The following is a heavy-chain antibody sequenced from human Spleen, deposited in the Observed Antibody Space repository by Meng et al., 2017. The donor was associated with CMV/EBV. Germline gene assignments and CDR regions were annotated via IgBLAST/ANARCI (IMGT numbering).Heavy chain of an antibody. V-gene: IGHV1-2*02. CDR3: ARGRFLEWLFHFDY. CDR1: GGSFSSYA. CDR2: INPNSGGT. D-gene: IGHD3-3*01. J-gene: IGHJ4*02. Sequence: ASVKVSCKASGGSFSSYAISWVRQAPGQGLEWMGWINPNSGGTNYAQKFQGRVTMTRDTSISTAYMELSRLRSDDTAVYYCARGRFLEWLFHFDYWGQGTLVTVSS.